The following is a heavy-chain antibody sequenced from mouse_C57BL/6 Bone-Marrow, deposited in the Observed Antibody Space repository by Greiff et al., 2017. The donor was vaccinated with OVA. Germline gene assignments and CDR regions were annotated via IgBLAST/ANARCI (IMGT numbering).Heavy chain of an antibody. CDR3: ARRRIYYYGSSLDY. CDR2: IYPGSGST. CDR1: GYTFTSYW. Sequence: QVQLQQPGAELVKPGASVTMSCKASGYTFTSYWITWVKQRPGQGLEWIGDIYPGSGSTNYNEKFKSKATLTVDTSSSTAYMQLSSLTSEDSAVYYCARRRIYYYGSSLDYWGQGTTLTVSS. V-gene: IGHV1-55*01. D-gene: IGHD1-1*01. J-gene: IGHJ2*01.